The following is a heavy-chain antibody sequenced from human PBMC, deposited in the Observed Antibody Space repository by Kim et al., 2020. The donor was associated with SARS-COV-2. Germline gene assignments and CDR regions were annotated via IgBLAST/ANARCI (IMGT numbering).Heavy chain of an antibody. V-gene: IGHV3-23*01. CDR3: TKDRLAHSAWYTNWFDP. Sequence: GGSLRLSCAASGFTFSNYGMTWVRQAPGKGLEWVSGISGSGSDTDYADSVKGRFTISRDNSKNTLYLQMNSLRVEDTAVYYCTKDRLAHSAWYTNWFDPWGQGNLVIVSS. D-gene: IGHD6-19*01. CDR2: ISGSGSDT. J-gene: IGHJ5*02. CDR1: GFTFSNYG.